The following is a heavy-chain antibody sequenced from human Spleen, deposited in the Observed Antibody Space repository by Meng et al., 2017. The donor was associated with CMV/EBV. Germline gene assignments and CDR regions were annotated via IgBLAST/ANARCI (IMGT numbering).Heavy chain of an antibody. J-gene: IGHJ4*02. D-gene: IGHD6-13*01. CDR2: IDSEGNRP. Sequence: GESLKISCAASGFTFSGFWMHWVRQAPGKGLMWVSRIDSEGNRPSYADSVKGRFTISRDNAKNTLYLQMNSLRAEDTAVYYCARGGYVELDYWGQGTLVTVSS. CDR1: GFTFSGFW. V-gene: IGHV3-74*03. CDR3: ARGGYVELDY.